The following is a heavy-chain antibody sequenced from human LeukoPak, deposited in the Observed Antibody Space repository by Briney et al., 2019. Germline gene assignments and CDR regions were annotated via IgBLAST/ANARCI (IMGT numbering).Heavy chain of an antibody. V-gene: IGHV3-30*02. J-gene: IGHJ5*02. Sequence: PGGSLRLSCAASGFTFSSYGMHWVRQAPGKGLEWAAFIRYDGSNKYYADSVKGRFTISRDNSKNTLYLQMNSLKTEDTAVYYCTTGPPSITIFGVVIIKENWFDPWGQGTLVTVSS. CDR3: TTGPPSITIFGVVIIKENWFDP. CDR1: GFTFSSYG. D-gene: IGHD3-3*01. CDR2: IRYDGSNK.